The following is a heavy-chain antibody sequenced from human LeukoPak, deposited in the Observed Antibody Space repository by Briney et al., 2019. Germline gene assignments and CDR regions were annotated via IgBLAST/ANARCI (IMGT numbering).Heavy chain of an antibody. CDR3: ARDIRPYDPNNFDY. Sequence: PGGSLRLSCAASGFTFSSYSMNWVRQAPGKGLEWVSSISSSSSYIYYADSVKGRFTISRDNAKNSLYLQMNSLRAEDTAVYYCARDIRPYDPNNFDYWGQGTLVTVSS. D-gene: IGHD3-22*01. CDR1: GFTFSSYS. V-gene: IGHV3-21*01. J-gene: IGHJ4*02. CDR2: ISSSSSYI.